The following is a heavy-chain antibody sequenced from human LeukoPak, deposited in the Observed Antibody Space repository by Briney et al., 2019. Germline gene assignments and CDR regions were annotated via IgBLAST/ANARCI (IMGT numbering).Heavy chain of an antibody. D-gene: IGHD6-13*01. V-gene: IGHV1-8*01. Sequence: RASVKVSCKASGYTFTSYDINWVRQATGQGLEWMGWMNPNSGNTGYAQKFQGRVTMTRNTSISTAYMELSSLRSEDPAVYYWARQVRLGSRAIDYWGQGTLVTVSS. CDR1: GYTFTSYD. CDR3: ARQVRLGSRAIDY. J-gene: IGHJ4*02. CDR2: MNPNSGNT.